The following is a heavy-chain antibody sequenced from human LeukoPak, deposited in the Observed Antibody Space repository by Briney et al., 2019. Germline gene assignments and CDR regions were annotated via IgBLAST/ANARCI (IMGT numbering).Heavy chain of an antibody. V-gene: IGHV3-48*04. Sequence: GGSLRLSCAVSGFTFSSYSMNWVRQAPGQGLEWVSYISASTSTIKYADSVKGRFTVSRDNAKNSLYLQMNSLRAEDTAVFYCARGGGTYLGFDYWGQGTLVTVSS. CDR1: GFTFSSYS. D-gene: IGHD1-26*01. J-gene: IGHJ4*02. CDR2: ISASTSTI. CDR3: ARGGGTYLGFDY.